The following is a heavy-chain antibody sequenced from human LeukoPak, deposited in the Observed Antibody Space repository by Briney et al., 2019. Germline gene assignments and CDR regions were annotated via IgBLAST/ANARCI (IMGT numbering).Heavy chain of an antibody. V-gene: IGHV1-18*01. CDR3: ARDLLPSVAEYAFDI. CDR2: ISAYDGNT. Sequence: LRASVKVSCKASGYTFTNYGISWVRQAPGQGLEWMGWISAYDGNTNYAQKLQGRVTMTTDTSTSTAYMELRSLRSDDTAVYYCARDLLPSVAEYAFDIWGQGTMVTVSS. CDR1: GYTFTNYG. J-gene: IGHJ3*02. D-gene: IGHD2-15*01.